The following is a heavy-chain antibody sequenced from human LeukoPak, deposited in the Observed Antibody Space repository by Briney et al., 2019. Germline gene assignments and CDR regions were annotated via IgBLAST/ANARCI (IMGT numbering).Heavy chain of an antibody. CDR3: ATNSEDY. CDR1: GXTFSNFQ. J-gene: IGHJ4*02. CDR2: ISSSGSAI. V-gene: IGHV3-48*03. D-gene: IGHD4-23*01. Sequence: GGSLRLSCAASGXTFSNFQMNWVRQAPGKGLEWVSYISSSGSAIYYADSVRGRFTISRDNAKNSLYLQMNSLRAEDTAVYYCATNSEDYWGQGTLVTVSS.